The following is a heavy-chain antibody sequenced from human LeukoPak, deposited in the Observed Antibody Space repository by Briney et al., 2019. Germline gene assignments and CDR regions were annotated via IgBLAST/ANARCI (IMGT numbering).Heavy chain of an antibody. Sequence: ASVKVSCKASGYTFTRYGIGWVRQAPGQGPEWMGWISAYNGNTNYEQKFQGRVTMTTDTSTSTAYMELRSLRSDDTAVYYCARVGDYYYGSGSSQSCFDYWGQGTLVTVSS. CDR2: ISAYNGNT. CDR1: GYTFTRYG. D-gene: IGHD3-10*01. J-gene: IGHJ4*02. CDR3: ARVGDYYYGSGSSQSCFDY. V-gene: IGHV1-18*01.